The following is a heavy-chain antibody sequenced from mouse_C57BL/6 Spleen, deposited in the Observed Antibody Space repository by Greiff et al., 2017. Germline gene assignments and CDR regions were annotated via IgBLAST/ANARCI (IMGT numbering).Heavy chain of an antibody. V-gene: IGHV5-17*01. Sequence: EVKLVASGGGLVKPGGSLKLSCAASGFTFSDYGMHWVRQAPEKGLEWVAYISSGSRTIYYADPVKGRFTISRDNAKNTLFLQMTSLRSEDTAMYYCAREDGSSLSYWYFDVWGTGTTVTVSS. CDR1: GFTFSDYG. CDR3: AREDGSSLSYWYFDV. J-gene: IGHJ1*03. CDR2: ISSGSRTI. D-gene: IGHD1-1*01.